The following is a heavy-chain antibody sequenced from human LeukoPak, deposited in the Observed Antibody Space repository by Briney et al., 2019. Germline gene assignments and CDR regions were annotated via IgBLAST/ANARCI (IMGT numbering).Heavy chain of an antibody. J-gene: IGHJ4*02. CDR1: GYSISSGYY. V-gene: IGHV4-38-2*01. Sequence: SETLSLTCSVSGYSISSGYYWGWIRQPPGKELEWIGTIFHDGTTYYNPSLKSRVTISVEKSKNQFSLRLNFVTAADTAVYYCARTIDDFRSGYYLALGYWGQGTLVTVSS. D-gene: IGHD3-3*01. CDR2: IFHDGTT. CDR3: ARTIDDFRSGYYLALGY.